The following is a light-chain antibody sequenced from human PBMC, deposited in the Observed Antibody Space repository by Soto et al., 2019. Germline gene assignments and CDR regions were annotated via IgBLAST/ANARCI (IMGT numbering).Light chain of an antibody. CDR1: SSDIGAYNY. CDR3: TSYGGRDNLM. Sequence: QSALTQPPSASGSPGQSVTIPCTGTSSDIGAYNYVSWFQQHPGEAPKLIISEVNKRPSGVPDRFSGSKSGNTASLTVSGLQAEDEADYYCTSYGGRDNLMFGGGTKVTVL. V-gene: IGLV2-8*01. J-gene: IGLJ3*02. CDR2: EVN.